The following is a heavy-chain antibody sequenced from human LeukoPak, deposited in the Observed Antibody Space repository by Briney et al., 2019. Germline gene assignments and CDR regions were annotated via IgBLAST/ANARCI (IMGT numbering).Heavy chain of an antibody. D-gene: IGHD6-13*01. CDR1: GFTFSSYE. Sequence: GGSLRLSCAASGFTFSSYEMNWVRQAPGKGLEWVSYISSSGSTIYYADSVKGRFTISRDNAKNSLYLQMNSLRAEDTAVYYCARGSSWTGLFDYWGQGTLVTVSS. CDR3: ARGSSWTGLFDY. J-gene: IGHJ4*02. CDR2: ISSSGSTI. V-gene: IGHV3-48*03.